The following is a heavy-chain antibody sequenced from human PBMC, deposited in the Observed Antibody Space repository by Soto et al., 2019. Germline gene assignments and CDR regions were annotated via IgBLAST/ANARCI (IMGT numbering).Heavy chain of an antibody. CDR3: ARDQVAGTRYFDL. J-gene: IGHJ2*01. D-gene: IGHD6-19*01. CDR2: ISSSSSYI. Sequence: EVQLVESGGGLVKPGGSLRLSCAASGFTFSSYSMNWVRQAPGKGLEWVSSISSSSSYIYYADSVKGRFTISRDNAKNSLYLQMNSLRAEVTAVYYCARDQVAGTRYFDLWGRGTLVTVSS. CDR1: GFTFSSYS. V-gene: IGHV3-21*01.